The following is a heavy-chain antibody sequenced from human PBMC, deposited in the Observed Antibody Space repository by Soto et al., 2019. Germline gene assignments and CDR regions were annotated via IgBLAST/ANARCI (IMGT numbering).Heavy chain of an antibody. V-gene: IGHV4-30-2*01. CDR3: DRAFLRMRCTRSTSCYTGGNWFDP. J-gene: IGHJ5*02. Sequence: PSEPLSLTCAVSGGSISSGVYSWSWIRHPPGNGLGWFGYIYHSGSTYYNPSLNSRVTISVDRSKNQFSLKLSSVTAADTAVYYCDRAFLRMRCTRSTSCYTGGNWFDPWGQGTMLTVSS. CDR1: GGSISSGVYS. D-gene: IGHD2-2*02. CDR2: IYHSGST.